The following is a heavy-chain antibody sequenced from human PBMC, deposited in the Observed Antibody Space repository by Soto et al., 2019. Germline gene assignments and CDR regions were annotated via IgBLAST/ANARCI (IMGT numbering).Heavy chain of an antibody. J-gene: IGHJ6*03. CDR1: CGSFSGYY. CDR2: INHSGST. Sequence: SETLSLTCAVYCGSFSGYYCSWILQPPGKGLEWIGEINHSGSTNYNPSLKSRVTISVDTSKNQFSLKLSSVTAADTAVYYCARVEYFDWLFSYYYYLDVWAKGTTVTVSS. V-gene: IGHV4-34*01. D-gene: IGHD3-9*01. CDR3: ARVEYFDWLFSYYYYLDV.